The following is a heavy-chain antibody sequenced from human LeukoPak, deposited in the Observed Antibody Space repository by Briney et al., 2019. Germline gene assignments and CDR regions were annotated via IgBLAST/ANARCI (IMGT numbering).Heavy chain of an antibody. CDR3: ARQVGYCSSTSCYALDY. D-gene: IGHD2-2*01. CDR1: GNSFTSYW. V-gene: IGHV5-51*01. CDR2: IYPGDSDT. Sequence: GESLKISCKGSGNSFTSYWIGWVRQMPGKGLEWMGIIYPGDSDTRYSPSFQGQVTISADKSISTAYLRWSSLKASDTAMYYCARQVGYCSSTSCYALDYWGQGTLVTVSS. J-gene: IGHJ4*02.